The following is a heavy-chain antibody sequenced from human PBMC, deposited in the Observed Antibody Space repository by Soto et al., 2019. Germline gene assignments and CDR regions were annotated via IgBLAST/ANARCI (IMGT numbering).Heavy chain of an antibody. D-gene: IGHD6-13*01. CDR1: GGSFSGYY. CDR3: ARRSAGTFDY. CDR2: INHSGST. J-gene: IGHJ4*02. Sequence: SETLSLTCAVYGGSFSGYYWSWIRQPPGKGLEWIGEINHSGSTNYNPSLKSRVTISVDTSKNQFSLKLSSVTAADTAVYYCARRSAGTFDYWGQGTLVTVSS. V-gene: IGHV4-34*01.